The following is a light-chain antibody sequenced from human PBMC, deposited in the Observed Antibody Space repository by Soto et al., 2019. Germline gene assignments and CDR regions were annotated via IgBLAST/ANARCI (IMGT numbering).Light chain of an antibody. CDR1: QSINSW. CDR2: KAS. CDR3: QQYNSYPCT. Sequence: DIQMTQSPSTLSASVGDRVTITCRASQSINSWLAGYQQKPGKAPNLLIYKASSLQSGIPSRFSGSGSGTEFTLTISSLQPDDFATYYCQQYNSYPCTFGQGTKLEI. V-gene: IGKV1-5*03. J-gene: IGKJ2*02.